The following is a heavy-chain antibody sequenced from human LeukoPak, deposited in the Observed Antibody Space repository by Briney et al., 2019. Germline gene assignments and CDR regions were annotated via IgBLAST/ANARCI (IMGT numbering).Heavy chain of an antibody. CDR3: ARPYCSGGSCHYYFDY. CDR2: INHSGST. J-gene: IGHJ4*02. CDR1: GGSFSGYY. D-gene: IGHD2-15*01. Sequence: SETLSLTCAVYGGSFSGYYWSWIRQPPGKGLEWIGEINHSGSTNYNPSLKSRVTISVDTSKNQFSLKLSSVTAADTAVYYCARPYCSGGSCHYYFDYWGQGTLVTVSS. V-gene: IGHV4-34*01.